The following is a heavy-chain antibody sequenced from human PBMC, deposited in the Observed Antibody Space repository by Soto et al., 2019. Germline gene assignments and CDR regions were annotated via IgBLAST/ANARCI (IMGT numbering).Heavy chain of an antibody. CDR1: GFTFSNYG. CDR2: IWYDGSQK. Sequence: QVQLEESGGDVVQAGRSLRLSCEASGFTFSNYGMHWVRQAPGKGLEWVALIWYDGSQKYYADSVKGRFTISRDNSKNTLYLQMNSLRVEDTAVYYCARRVNYCDHWGQGTLVTVSS. CDR3: ARRVNYCDH. V-gene: IGHV3-33*01. J-gene: IGHJ4*02.